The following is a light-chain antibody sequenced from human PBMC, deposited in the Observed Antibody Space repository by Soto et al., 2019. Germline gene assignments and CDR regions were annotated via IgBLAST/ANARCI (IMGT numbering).Light chain of an antibody. Sequence: SPLAQPPSTSGSLVQTVTLSCSPPSSDVSGYDSVFWYQQHPSKVPTLIIFVVDKWPSGVPDRFSGLRSGNSASLTVSGLRAEDEADYYGSSYAGSNTVVFGTGTKVTVL. CDR1: SSDVSGYDS. CDR3: SSYAGSNTVV. J-gene: IGLJ1*01. V-gene: IGLV2-8*01. CDR2: VVD.